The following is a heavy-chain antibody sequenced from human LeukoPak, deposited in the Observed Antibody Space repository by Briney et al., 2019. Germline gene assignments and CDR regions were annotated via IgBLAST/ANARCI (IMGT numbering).Heavy chain of an antibody. CDR1: GFTFSSYG. Sequence: GGSLRLSCAASGFTFSSYGMHWVRQAPGKGLEWVAVIWYDGSNKYYADSVKGRFTISRDNSKNTLYLQMNSLRAEDTAVYYCARVLLPLYGMDVWGQGTRVTVSS. J-gene: IGHJ6*02. CDR3: ARVLLPLYGMDV. V-gene: IGHV3-33*01. D-gene: IGHD3-22*01. CDR2: IWYDGSNK.